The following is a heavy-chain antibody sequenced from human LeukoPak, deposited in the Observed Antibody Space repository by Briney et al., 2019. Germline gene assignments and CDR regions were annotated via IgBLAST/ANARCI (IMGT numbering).Heavy chain of an antibody. CDR3: ARGGIAAAGTHY. CDR1: GFTFSSYS. D-gene: IGHD6-13*01. CDR2: ISSSSSYI. V-gene: IGHV3-21*01. J-gene: IGHJ4*02. Sequence: GGSLRLSCAASGFTFSSYSMNWARQAPGKWLEWVSSISSSSSYIYYADSVKGRFTISRDNAKNSLYLQMNSLRAEDTAVYYCARGGIAAAGTHYWGQGTLVTVSS.